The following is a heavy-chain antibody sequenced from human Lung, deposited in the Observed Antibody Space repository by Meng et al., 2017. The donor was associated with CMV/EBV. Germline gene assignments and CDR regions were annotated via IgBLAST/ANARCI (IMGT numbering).Heavy chain of an antibody. D-gene: IGHD2-21*02. Sequence: EARTGLCEPSGPRSLPCASFGGSLSSSTWWSWVRQPPGKGLEWIGEIYHSGSTNYNPSLKSRVTISVDKSKNQFSLKLSPVTAADTAVYYCARVVTALWGYYFDYWGQGTLVTVSS. V-gene: IGHV4-4*02. CDR3: ARVVTALWGYYFDY. CDR1: GGSLSSSTW. J-gene: IGHJ4*02. CDR2: IYHSGST.